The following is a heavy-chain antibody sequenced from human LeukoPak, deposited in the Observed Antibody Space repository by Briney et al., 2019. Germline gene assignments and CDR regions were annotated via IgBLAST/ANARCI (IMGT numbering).Heavy chain of an antibody. CDR1: GFTFSSYW. CDR2: IKQDGSEE. J-gene: IGHJ3*02. D-gene: IGHD6-19*01. CDR3: ARAEYSSGWYGAFDI. V-gene: IGHV3-7*01. Sequence: QSGGSLRLSCAASGFTFSSYWMSWVRQVPGKGLEWVANIKQDGSEEYYVDSVKGRFTISRDNAKNSLYLQMNSLRAEDTAVYYCARAEYSSGWYGAFDIWGQGTMVTVSS.